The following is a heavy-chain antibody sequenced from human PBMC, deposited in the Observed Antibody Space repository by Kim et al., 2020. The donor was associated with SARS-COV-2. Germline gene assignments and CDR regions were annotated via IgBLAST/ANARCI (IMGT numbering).Heavy chain of an antibody. CDR3: ARITQNWNYRNGLVDAFDI. V-gene: IGHV7-4-1*02. J-gene: IGHJ3*02. CDR1: GYTFTNYA. CDR2: IDTNTENP. D-gene: IGHD1-7*01. Sequence: ASVKVSCKASGYTFTNYAINWVRQAPGQGLEWMGWIDTNTENPTYAQGFTGRFVFSLDTSVSTSYLQISSLQAEDTAVYYCARITQNWNYRNGLVDAFDI.